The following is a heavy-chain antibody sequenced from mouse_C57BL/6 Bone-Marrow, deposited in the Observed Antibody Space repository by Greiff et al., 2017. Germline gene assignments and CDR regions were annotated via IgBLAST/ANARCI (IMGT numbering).Heavy chain of an antibody. D-gene: IGHD3-2*02. V-gene: IGHV5-9-1*02. CDR2: ISSGGDYI. CDR3: TRGSSGYAWFAY. Sequence: LVESGEGLVKPGGSLKLSCAASGFTFSSYAMSWVRQTPEKRLEWVAYISSGGDYIYYADTVKGRFTISRDNARNTLYLQMSSLKSEDTAMYYCTRGSSGYAWFAYWGQGTLVTVSA. J-gene: IGHJ3*01. CDR1: GFTFSSYA.